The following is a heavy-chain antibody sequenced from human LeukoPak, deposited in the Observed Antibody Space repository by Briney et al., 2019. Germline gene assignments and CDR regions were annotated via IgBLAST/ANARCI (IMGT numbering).Heavy chain of an antibody. Sequence: PSETLSLTCTVSGGSINTNTYYWGWIRQPPGKGLEWIASINSRGRTYYNPSLTSRVTISADTSKNHFFLQLTSVTAADIAVYYCAREASGPSYYYYYMDVWGKGTTFTVSS. J-gene: IGHJ6*03. V-gene: IGHV4-39*02. D-gene: IGHD1-26*01. CDR3: AREASGPSYYYYYMDV. CDR1: GGSINTNTYY. CDR2: INSRGRT.